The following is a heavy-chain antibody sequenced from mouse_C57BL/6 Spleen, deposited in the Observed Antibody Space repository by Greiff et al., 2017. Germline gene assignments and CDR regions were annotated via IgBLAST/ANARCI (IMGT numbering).Heavy chain of an antibody. D-gene: IGHD1-1*01. CDR1: GYTFTSYC. CDR2: IHPNSGST. CDR3: AREYYCISYWYFDY. J-gene: IGHJ2*01. Sequence: QVQLQQPGAELVKPGASVKLSCTASGYTFTSYCMHWVKQRPGQGLEWIGMIHPNSGSTNYNAKFKSKATLTVDKSSSTAYMQISSLTSEDSAVXYYAREYYCISYWYFDYWGQGTTLTVSS. V-gene: IGHV1-64*01.